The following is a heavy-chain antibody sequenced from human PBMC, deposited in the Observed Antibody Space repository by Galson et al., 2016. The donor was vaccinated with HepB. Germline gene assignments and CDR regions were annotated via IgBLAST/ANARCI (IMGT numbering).Heavy chain of an antibody. Sequence: SVKVSCKASGYTFTTSGISWVRQAPGQGLEWMGWISTYSGNTKYAQKFQGGLTLTTDSSTTTAYMELWSLRFDDTALYYCARDVQYRFDSWGQGTLVTVSS. J-gene: IGHJ4*02. D-gene: IGHD2/OR15-2a*01. V-gene: IGHV1-18*01. CDR3: ARDVQYRFDS. CDR2: ISTYSGNT. CDR1: GYTFTTSG.